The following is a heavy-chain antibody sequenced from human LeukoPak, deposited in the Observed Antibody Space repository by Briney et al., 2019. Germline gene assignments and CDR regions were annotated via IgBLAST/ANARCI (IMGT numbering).Heavy chain of an antibody. Sequence: GGSLRLSCAASGFAVSRNYMSWVRQAPGKGLEWVSEIYRDDSTYYAASVKGRFSIFRDNSKNTVYLQMNSLSADDTAVYYCARELREHGVFDIWGQGTMVTVSS. D-gene: IGHD1/OR15-1a*01. CDR1: GFAVSRNY. CDR3: ARELREHGVFDI. CDR2: IYRDDST. V-gene: IGHV3-53*01. J-gene: IGHJ3*02.